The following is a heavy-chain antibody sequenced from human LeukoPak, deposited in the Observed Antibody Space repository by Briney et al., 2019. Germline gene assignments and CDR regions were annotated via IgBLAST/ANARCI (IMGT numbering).Heavy chain of an antibody. J-gene: IGHJ4*02. CDR3: AKGGLRSGSSAGIDY. D-gene: IGHD1-26*01. V-gene: IGHV3-33*06. CDR2: IWYDGSNK. CDR1: GFTFSSYG. Sequence: GGSLRLSCAASGFTFSSYGMHWVRQAPGKGLEWVAVIWYDGSNKYYADSVKGRFTISRDNSKNTLYLQMNSLRAEDTAVYYCAKGGLRSGSSAGIDYWGQGTLVTVSS.